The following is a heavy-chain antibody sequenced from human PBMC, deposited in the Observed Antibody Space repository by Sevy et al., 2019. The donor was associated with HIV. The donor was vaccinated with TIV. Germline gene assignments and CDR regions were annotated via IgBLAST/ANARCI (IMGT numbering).Heavy chain of an antibody. D-gene: IGHD5-18*01. Sequence: GGSLRLSCAASGFTFSSYWMSWVRQAPGKGLEWVATMKEDGSERNYVDSVKGRFTITRDNAKNSLYLQMNSLRAEDTAVYYWVGERVGGYSYSLDCWGQGTLVTVSS. CDR3: VGERVGGYSYSLDC. CDR1: GFTFSSYW. J-gene: IGHJ4*02. V-gene: IGHV3-7*01. CDR2: MKEDGSER.